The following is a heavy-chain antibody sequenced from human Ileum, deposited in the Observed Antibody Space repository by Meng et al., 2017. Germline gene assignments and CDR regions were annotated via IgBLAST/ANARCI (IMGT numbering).Heavy chain of an antibody. CDR1: GGTFSSYT. D-gene: IGHD6-19*01. Sequence: SVKVSCKASGGTFSSYTISWVRQAPGQGLEWMGRIIPILGIANYAQKFQGRVTITADKSTSTAYMELSSLRSEDTAVYYCASTGYSSGWYGDYWGQGTLVTVSS. CDR2: IIPILGIA. CDR3: ASTGYSSGWYGDY. V-gene: IGHV1-69*02. J-gene: IGHJ4*02.